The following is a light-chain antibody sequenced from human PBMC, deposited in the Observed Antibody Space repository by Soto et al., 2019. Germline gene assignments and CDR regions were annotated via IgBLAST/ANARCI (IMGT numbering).Light chain of an antibody. CDR3: QVWDTSSNVV. Sequence: SYELTQSPSVPVAPGKTAKITCGGHNIGSKSVNWYQQKPGQAPVLVISNDSDRPSGIPERFSGSNSGYTATLTISRVEAGDEADFYCQVWDTSSNVVFGGGTKLTVL. CDR1: NIGSKS. V-gene: IGLV3-21*04. J-gene: IGLJ2*01. CDR2: NDS.